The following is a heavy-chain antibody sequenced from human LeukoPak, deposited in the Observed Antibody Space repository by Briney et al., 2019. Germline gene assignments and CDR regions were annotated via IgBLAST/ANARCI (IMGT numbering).Heavy chain of an antibody. CDR1: GFTVSSNY. CDR2: IYSGGST. CDR3: ARVARDIVVVPAAMRLGGYYYYMDV. D-gene: IGHD2-2*01. V-gene: IGHV3-53*01. J-gene: IGHJ6*03. Sequence: GGSLRLSCAASGFTVSSNYMSWVRQAPGKGLEWVSVIYSGGSTYYADSVKGRFTISRDNSKNTLYLQMNSLRAEDTAVYYCARVARDIVVVPAAMRLGGYYYYMDVWGKGTTVTISS.